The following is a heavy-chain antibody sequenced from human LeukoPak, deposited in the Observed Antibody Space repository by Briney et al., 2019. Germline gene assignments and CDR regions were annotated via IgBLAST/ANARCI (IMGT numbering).Heavy chain of an antibody. CDR1: GFTFSSYA. CDR2: ISGSGGST. D-gene: IGHD4-17*01. CDR3: AKDLLGYGDYMDAFDI. V-gene: IGHV3-23*01. J-gene: IGHJ3*02. Sequence: PGGSLRLSCAASGFTFSSYAMSWVRQAPGKGLEWVSAISGSGGSTYYADSVKGRFTISRDNSKNTLYLQMNSLRAEDTAVYYCAKDLLGYGDYMDAFDIWGQGTMVTVSS.